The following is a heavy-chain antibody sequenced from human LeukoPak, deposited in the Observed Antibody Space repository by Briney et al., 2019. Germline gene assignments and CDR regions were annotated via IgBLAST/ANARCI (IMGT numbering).Heavy chain of an antibody. CDR2: IYTSGST. J-gene: IGHJ4*02. V-gene: IGHV4-4*07. D-gene: IGHD2-2*01. CDR3: RGICSSTSCQFDYFDY. CDR1: GGSISSYY. Sequence: SETLSLTCTVSGGSISSYYWSWIRQPAGKGLEWIGRIYTSGSTNYNPSLKSRVTMSVDTSKNQFSLKLSSVTAADTAVYYCRGICSSTSCQFDYFDYWGQGTLVTVSS.